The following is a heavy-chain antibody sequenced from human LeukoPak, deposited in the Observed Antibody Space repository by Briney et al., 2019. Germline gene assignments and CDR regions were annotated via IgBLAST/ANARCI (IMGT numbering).Heavy chain of an antibody. CDR1: GFTVSNNY. J-gene: IGHJ4*02. CDR2: IYSDGST. D-gene: IGHD3-10*01. V-gene: IGHV3-53*01. CDR3: ARTYGSGSLIDY. Sequence: PGGSLRLSCAVSGFTVSNNYMSWVRQAPGKGLAWVSVIYSDGSTYYADSVKGRFTISRDNSKNTLYLQMNSLRAEDAAVYYCARTYGSGSLIDYWGQGTLVTVSS.